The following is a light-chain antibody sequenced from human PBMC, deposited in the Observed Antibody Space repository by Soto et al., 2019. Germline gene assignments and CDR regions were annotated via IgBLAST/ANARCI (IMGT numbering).Light chain of an antibody. CDR2: GAS. Sequence: AIQMTQSPSSLSASVGDRVTITCRASQGIRNDLGWYQQKPGKAPKFLNYGASNLHSGVPSRFSGSGSGTDFTLTINSLQPEDFATYYCLQDYNYPYTFGQGTKVDIK. J-gene: IGKJ2*01. CDR3: LQDYNYPYT. V-gene: IGKV1-6*01. CDR1: QGIRND.